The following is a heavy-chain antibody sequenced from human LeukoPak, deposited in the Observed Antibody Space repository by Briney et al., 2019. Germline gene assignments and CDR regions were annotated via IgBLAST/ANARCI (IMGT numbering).Heavy chain of an antibody. D-gene: IGHD2-8*01. CDR2: IYYSGST. J-gene: IGHJ5*02. Sequence: ASETLSLTCTVSGGSISSSSYYWGWIRQPPGKGLECIGSIYYSGSTYYNPSLKSRVTISVDTSKNQFSLKLSSVTAADTAVYYCARGGEVVYNWFDTWGQGTLVTVSS. V-gene: IGHV4-39*07. CDR1: GGSISSSSYY. CDR3: ARGGEVVYNWFDT.